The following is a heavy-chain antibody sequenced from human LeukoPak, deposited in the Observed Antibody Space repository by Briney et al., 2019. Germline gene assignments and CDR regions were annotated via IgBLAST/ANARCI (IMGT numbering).Heavy chain of an antibody. CDR2: ISYDGSNK. J-gene: IGHJ1*01. CDR3: TKDRVSSGWYEYFQY. CDR1: GFTFSGYA. Sequence: PGGSLRLSCAASGFTFSGYAMHWLRQAPGKGLEWVAVISYDGSNKNYADSVKGRFTISRDNSKNTLYLEMNSLRPEDSAVYYCTKDRVSSGWYEYFQYWGQGTLVTFSS. D-gene: IGHD6-19*01. V-gene: IGHV3-30*18.